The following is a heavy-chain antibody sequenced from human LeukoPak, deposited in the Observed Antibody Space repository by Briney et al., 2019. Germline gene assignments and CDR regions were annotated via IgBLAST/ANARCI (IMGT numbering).Heavy chain of an antibody. D-gene: IGHD6-19*01. CDR1: GFTFSSYS. CDR3: ARKPAVAGTWYFDY. CDR2: ISSSSSYI. Sequence: GGSLRLSCAASGFTFSSYSMNWVRQAPGKGLEWVSSISSSSSYIYYADSVKGRFTISRDNAKNSLYLQMNSLRAEDTAVYYCARKPAVAGTWYFDYWGQGTLVTVSS. V-gene: IGHV3-21*01. J-gene: IGHJ4*02.